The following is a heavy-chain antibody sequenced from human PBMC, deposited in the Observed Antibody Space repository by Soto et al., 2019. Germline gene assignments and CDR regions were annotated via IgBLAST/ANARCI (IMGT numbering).Heavy chain of an antibody. D-gene: IGHD6-19*01. CDR2: ISSSGDTT. J-gene: IGHJ3*01. CDR3: ANRGVRVAGHFPF. V-gene: IGHV3-23*01. CDR1: GLTFISEA. Sequence: EVQLLESGGGLAQPGGSLRLSCAASGLTFISEAMSWVRQAPGKALEWVSSISSSGDTTYYAESVKGRFAISRDNSKSTVYLQMNTLRADDTAVYYCANRGVRVAGHFPFWGQGTLVTVSS.